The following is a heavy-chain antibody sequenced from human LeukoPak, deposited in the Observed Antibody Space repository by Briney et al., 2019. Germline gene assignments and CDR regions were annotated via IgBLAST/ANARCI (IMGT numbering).Heavy chain of an antibody. CDR3: AGHDY. Sequence: GGSLRLSCVASGFTFNNYAMSWVRQTPRKGLEWVSGISISGDGTYYADSVKGRFTISRDNSKNTLYPQMNSLRAEDTAVYYCAGHDYWGQGTLVTVSS. J-gene: IGHJ4*02. CDR2: ISISGDGT. V-gene: IGHV3-23*01. CDR1: GFTFNNYA.